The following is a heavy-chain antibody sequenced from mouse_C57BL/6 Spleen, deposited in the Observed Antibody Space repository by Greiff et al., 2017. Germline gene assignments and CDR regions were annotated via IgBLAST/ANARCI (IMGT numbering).Heavy chain of an antibody. V-gene: IGHV1-85*01. CDR1: GYTFTSYD. Sequence: VQLQQSGPELVKPGASVKLSCKASGYTFTSYDINWVKQRPGQGLEWIGWIYPRDGSTKYNEKFKGKATLPVDTSSSTAYMELHSLTSEDSAVYFCARHYYGSSYGGWYFDVWGTGTTVTVSS. CDR3: ARHYYGSSYGGWYFDV. J-gene: IGHJ1*03. D-gene: IGHD1-1*01. CDR2: IYPRDGST.